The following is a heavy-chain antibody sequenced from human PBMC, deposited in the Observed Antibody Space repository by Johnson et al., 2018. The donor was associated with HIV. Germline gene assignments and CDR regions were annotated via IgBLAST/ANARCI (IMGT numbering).Heavy chain of an antibody. J-gene: IGHJ3*02. V-gene: IGHV3-11*04. Sequence: HVQLVESGGGLVKPGGSLRLSCEASGFRFSDHYMSWIRQAPGKGLEWISYISTSGSTKYYADSVKGRFTISRDNAKNSLYLQMNSLRVEDTAVYYCAKDHLIRAIDIWGQGTMVTVSS. CDR2: ISTSGSTK. CDR1: GFRFSDHY. CDR3: AKDHLIRAIDI. D-gene: IGHD2-8*01.